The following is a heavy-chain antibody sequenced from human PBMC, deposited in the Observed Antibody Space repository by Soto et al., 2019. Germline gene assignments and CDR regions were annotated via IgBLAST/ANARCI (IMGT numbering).Heavy chain of an antibody. J-gene: IGHJ4*02. CDR1: GSGFSALA. CDR2: VFNDESSI. V-gene: IGHV3-30-3*01. Sequence: GGSLRISCTASGSGFSALAMHWIRQPPGKGLEWVAVVFNDESSISYADSVKGRFTISRDNSRNTLYLQMTSLRLEDTALYYCATGAAYYYDTSRYWGQGTLVTVSS. CDR3: ATGAAYYYDTSRY. D-gene: IGHD3-22*01.